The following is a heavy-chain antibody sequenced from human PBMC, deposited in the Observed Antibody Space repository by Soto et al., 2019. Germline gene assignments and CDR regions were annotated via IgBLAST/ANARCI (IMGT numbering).Heavy chain of an antibody. CDR2: VNPYDGNT. CDR1: RYTFTSFG. D-gene: IGHD4-17*01. Sequence: QVQLVQSGPEVRKPWTSVKVSCKASRYTFTSFGMSWVRQAPGRGLEWMGWVNPYDGNTDTARIFQDRFSMTTDISTNTAYMELRSLTSDDTAIYYCARGSRAIATVTLIDYWGPGTLVTVSS. V-gene: IGHV1-18*01. CDR3: ARGSRAIATVTLIDY. J-gene: IGHJ4*02.